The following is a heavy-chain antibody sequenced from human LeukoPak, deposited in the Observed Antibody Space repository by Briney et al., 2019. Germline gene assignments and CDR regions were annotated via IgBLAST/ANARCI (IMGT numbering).Heavy chain of an antibody. CDR3: AKQYYYDSSGYYYDGPV. CDR1: GFTFSSYG. J-gene: IGHJ4*02. D-gene: IGHD3-22*01. Sequence: PGGSLRLSCAASGFTFSSYGMHWVRQAPGKGLEWVAFIRYDGSNKYYADSVKGRFTISRDNSKNTLYLQMNSLRAEDTAVYYCAKQYYYDSSGYYYDGPVWGRGTLVTVSS. CDR2: IRYDGSNK. V-gene: IGHV3-30*02.